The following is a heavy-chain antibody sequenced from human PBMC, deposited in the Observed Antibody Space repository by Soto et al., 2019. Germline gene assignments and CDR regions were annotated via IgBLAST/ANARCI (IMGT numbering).Heavy chain of an antibody. V-gene: IGHV4-31*03. J-gene: IGHJ6*02. Sequence: SETLSLTCTVSGGSISSGGYYWSWIRQHPGKGLEWIGYIYYSGSTYYNPSLKSRVTISVDTSKNQFSLKLSSVTAADTAVYYCARAAAPPTKNIVLMVYAIPYYYYGMDVWGQGTTVTVSS. CDR2: IYYSGST. CDR1: GGSISSGGYY. CDR3: ARAAAPPTKNIVLMVYAIPYYYYGMDV. D-gene: IGHD2-8*01.